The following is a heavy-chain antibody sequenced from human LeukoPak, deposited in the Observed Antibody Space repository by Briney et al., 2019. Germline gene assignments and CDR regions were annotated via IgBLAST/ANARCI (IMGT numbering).Heavy chain of an antibody. D-gene: IGHD6-19*01. V-gene: IGHV4-38-2*02. CDR1: GYSISSGYY. CDR2: IYHSGST. Sequence: SETLSLTCTVSGYSISSGYYWGWIRQPPGKGLEWIGSIYHSGSTNYNPSLKSRVTISVDTSKNQFSLKLSSVTAADTAVYYCARRPAVVWFDPWGQGTLVTVSS. J-gene: IGHJ5*02. CDR3: ARRPAVVWFDP.